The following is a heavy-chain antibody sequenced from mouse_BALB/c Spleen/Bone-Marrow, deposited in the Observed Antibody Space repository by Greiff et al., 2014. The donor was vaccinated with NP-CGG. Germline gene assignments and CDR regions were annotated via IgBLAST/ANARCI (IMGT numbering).Heavy chain of an antibody. Sequence: GQLKEAGPDLGKPGALGKIFCKAFGYSFTGYYMHWGKESHGKSLEWIGRVNPNNVVTSHNQKFKGKAILTVDKSSSTAYMELRSLTSEDSAVYYCASIYGGWAMDYWGQGTSVTASS. CDR1: GYSFTGYY. CDR2: VNPNNVVT. D-gene: IGHD1-1*01. V-gene: IGHV1-26*01. J-gene: IGHJ4*01. CDR3: ASIYGGWAMDY.